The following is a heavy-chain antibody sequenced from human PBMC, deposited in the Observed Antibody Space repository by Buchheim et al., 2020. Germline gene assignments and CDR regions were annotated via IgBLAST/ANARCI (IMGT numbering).Heavy chain of an antibody. V-gene: IGHV1-46*01. D-gene: IGHD6-19*01. J-gene: IGHJ6*02. CDR1: GYTFTSYY. CDR2: INPSGGST. Sequence: QVQLVQSGAELKKPGASVKVSCKASGYTFTSYYMHWVRQAPGQGLEWMGIINPSGGSTSYAQKFQGRVTMTRDTSTSPVYMKLSSMRSEDTAVYYCARMSSGPLYYYYGMDVWGQGTT. CDR3: ARMSSGPLYYYYGMDV.